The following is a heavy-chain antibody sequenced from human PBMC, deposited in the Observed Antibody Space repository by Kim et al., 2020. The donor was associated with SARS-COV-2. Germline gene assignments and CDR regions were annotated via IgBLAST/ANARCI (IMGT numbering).Heavy chain of an antibody. CDR3: ARVDSGRYYGYFDY. J-gene: IGHJ4*02. V-gene: IGHV3-30-3*01. D-gene: IGHD1-26*01. CDR1: GFTFSSYA. CDR2: ISYDGSNK. Sequence: GGSLRLSCAASGFTFSSYAMHWVRQAPGKGLEWVAVISYDGSNKYYADSVKGRFTISRDNSKNTLYLQMNSLRAEDTAVYYCARVDSGRYYGYFDYWGQG.